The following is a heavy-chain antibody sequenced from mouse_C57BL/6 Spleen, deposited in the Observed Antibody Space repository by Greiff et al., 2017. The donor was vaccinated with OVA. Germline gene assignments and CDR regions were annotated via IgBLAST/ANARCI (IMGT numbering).Heavy chain of an antibody. J-gene: IGHJ3*01. Sequence: QVQLQQSGPELVKPGASVKISCKASGYAFSSSWMNWVKQRPGKGLEWIGRIYPGDGDTNYNGKFKGKATLTADKSSSTASMQLSSLTSEDSAVYFCARGGRDYDGGAYWGQGTLVTVSA. CDR1: GYAFSSSW. V-gene: IGHV1-82*01. CDR2: IYPGDGDT. CDR3: ARGGRDYDGGAY. D-gene: IGHD2-4*01.